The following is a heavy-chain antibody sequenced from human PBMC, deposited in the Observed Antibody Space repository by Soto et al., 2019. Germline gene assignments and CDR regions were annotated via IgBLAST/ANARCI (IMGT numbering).Heavy chain of an antibody. CDR2: IWYDGSNK. Sequence: GGSLRLSCAASGFTFSSYGMHWVRQAPGKGLEWVAVIWYDGSNKYYADSVKGRFTISRDNSKNTLYLQMNSLRAEDTAVYYCARDCCGYDYYYYGMDVWGQGTTVTVSS. CDR1: GFTFSSYG. V-gene: IGHV3-33*01. D-gene: IGHD5-12*01. CDR3: ARDCCGYDYYYYGMDV. J-gene: IGHJ6*02.